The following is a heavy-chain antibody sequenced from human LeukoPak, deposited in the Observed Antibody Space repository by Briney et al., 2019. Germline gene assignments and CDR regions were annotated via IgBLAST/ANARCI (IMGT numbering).Heavy chain of an antibody. D-gene: IGHD3-10*01. Sequence: SQTLSLTCATSGDSVSSNSAAWNWIRQSPSRGLEWLGRTYYRSKWYNDYAVSVKSRISINPDTSKNQFSLQLNSVTPEDTAVYYCARGGYGSGSYYYYYGMDVWGHGTTVTVSS. J-gene: IGHJ6*02. CDR3: ARGGYGSGSYYYYYGMDV. CDR1: GDSVSSNSAA. CDR2: TYYRSKWYN. V-gene: IGHV6-1*01.